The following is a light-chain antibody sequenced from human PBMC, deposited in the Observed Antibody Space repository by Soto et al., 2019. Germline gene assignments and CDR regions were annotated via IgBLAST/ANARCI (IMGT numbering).Light chain of an antibody. J-gene: IGKJ4*01. V-gene: IGKV1-33*01. CDR3: QQYDNLPLA. CDR1: QDISNY. CDR2: DAS. Sequence: DIQMTKSPSSLSASVGDRVTITCQASQDISNYLNWYQQKPGKAPKLLIYDASNLETGVPSRLSGSGSGTDFTFTISSLQPEDIATYYCQQYDNLPLAFGGGTKVDI.